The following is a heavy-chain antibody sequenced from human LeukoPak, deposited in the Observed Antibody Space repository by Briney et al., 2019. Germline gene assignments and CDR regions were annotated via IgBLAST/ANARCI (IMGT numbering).Heavy chain of an antibody. CDR3: AHRGDYDSSGYYYYFDY. V-gene: IGHV2-5*02. CDR2: IYWDDDK. CDR1: GFSLSTSGVG. J-gene: IGHJ4*02. Sequence: GSGPTLVNPTQTLTLTCTFSGFSLSTSGVGVGWIRQPPGKALEWLALIYWDDDKRYSPSLKSRLTITKDTSKNQVVLTMTNMDPVDTATYYCAHRGDYDSSGYYYYFDYWGQGTLVTVSS. D-gene: IGHD3-22*01.